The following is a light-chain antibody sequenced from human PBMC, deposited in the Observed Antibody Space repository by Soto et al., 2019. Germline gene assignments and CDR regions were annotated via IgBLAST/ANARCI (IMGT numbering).Light chain of an antibody. Sequence: DIVMTQSPDSLAVSLGERATINCKSSQSVLYSSDNKNYLAWYQQKPGQPPKLVIYWASTRESGVPVRFSGSGSGADFTLTISSLQAEDVAVYYCQQYYSTPLTFGGGTKVEIK. V-gene: IGKV4-1*01. CDR2: WAS. CDR3: QQYYSTPLT. CDR1: QSVLYSSDNKNY. J-gene: IGKJ4*01.